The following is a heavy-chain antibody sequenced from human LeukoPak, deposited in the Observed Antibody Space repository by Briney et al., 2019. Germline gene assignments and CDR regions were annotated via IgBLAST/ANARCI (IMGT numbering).Heavy chain of an antibody. CDR1: GYMVSDYY. Sequence: GASVTVSCKTSGYMVSDYYMHWVRQAPGQGLEWRGWLRVDTVVTNSPQKFKGRVTMTRDTATNTVYMQRSGVTYDDTAIYFCARVRYNACDYWGQGTLVTVSS. D-gene: IGHD1-1*01. CDR2: LRVDTVVT. J-gene: IGHJ4*02. V-gene: IGHV1-2*02. CDR3: ARVRYNACDY.